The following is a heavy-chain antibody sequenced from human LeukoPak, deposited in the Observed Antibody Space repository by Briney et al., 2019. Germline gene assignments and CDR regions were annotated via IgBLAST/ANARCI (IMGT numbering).Heavy chain of an antibody. V-gene: IGHV4-39*01. CDR2: IYYSGST. Sequence: SETLSLTCTVSGGSISSSSYYWGWIRQPPGKGLEWIGSIYYSGSTYYNPSLKSRVTISVDTSKNQFSLKLSSVTAADTAVYYCARHQTLQWLVVSGGSYYFDYWGQGTLVTVSS. CDR1: GGSISSSSYY. CDR3: ARHQTLQWLVVSGGSYYFDY. J-gene: IGHJ4*02. D-gene: IGHD6-19*01.